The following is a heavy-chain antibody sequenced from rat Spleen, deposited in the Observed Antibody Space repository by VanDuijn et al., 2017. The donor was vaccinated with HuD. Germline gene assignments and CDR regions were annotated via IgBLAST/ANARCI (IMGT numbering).Heavy chain of an antibody. D-gene: IGHD5-1*01. CDR3: ARGWERFAY. V-gene: IGHV2-32*01. J-gene: IGHJ3*01. Sequence: QVQLKESGPGLVKPSETLSLTCTVSGFSLTSYHVSWVRQPPGKGLEWMGVIWGDGVTAYNSALKSRLSISRDTSKSQVFLKMNSLQTEDTAMYFCARGWERFAYWGQGTLVTVSS. CDR1: GFSLTSYH. CDR2: IWGDGVT.